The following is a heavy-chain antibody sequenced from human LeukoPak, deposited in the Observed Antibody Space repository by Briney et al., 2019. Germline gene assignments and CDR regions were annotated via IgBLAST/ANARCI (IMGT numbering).Heavy chain of an antibody. V-gene: IGHV3-30*03. CDR3: ARDLWWEPPYYYYGMDV. CDR2: ISYDGTNK. D-gene: IGHD1-26*01. J-gene: IGHJ6*02. CDR1: GFIFSTYG. Sequence: GGSLRLSCAASGFIFSTYGMHWVRQAPGKGLEWVAVISYDGTNKYYADSVKGRFTISRDNSKNTLYLQMNSLRAEDTAVYYCARDLWWEPPYYYYGMDVWGQGTTVTVSS.